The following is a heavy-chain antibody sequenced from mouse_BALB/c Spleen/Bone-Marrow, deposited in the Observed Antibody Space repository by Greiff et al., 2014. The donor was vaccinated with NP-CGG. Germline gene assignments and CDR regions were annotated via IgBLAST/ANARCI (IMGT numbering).Heavy chain of an antibody. D-gene: IGHD2-1*01. CDR2: INPDSSTI. CDR1: GFDFSRYW. J-gene: IGHJ2*01. CDR3: ARQGYYGKGDY. Sequence: VQLKDSGGGLVQPGGSLKLSCAASGFDFSRYWMSWVRQAPGKGLEWIGEINPDSSTINYTPSLKDKFIISRDNAKNTLYLQMSKVRSEDTALYYCARQGYYGKGDYWSQGTTLTVSS. V-gene: IGHV4-1*02.